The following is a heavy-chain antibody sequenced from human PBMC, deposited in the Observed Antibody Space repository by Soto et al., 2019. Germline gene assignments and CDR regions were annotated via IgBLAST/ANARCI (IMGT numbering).Heavy chain of an antibody. J-gene: IGHJ4*02. CDR2: ISSSGSTI. Sequence: PGGSLRLSFAASGFTFRSYEMSWVRQAPGKELEWLSYISSSGSTIYYAGFVKGRFIVSRDNFKNMLYLQMNSLRAEDTAVYYCAKDPFDDWSQGTLVSVS. CDR3: AKDPFDD. CDR1: GFTFRSYE. V-gene: IGHV3-48*03.